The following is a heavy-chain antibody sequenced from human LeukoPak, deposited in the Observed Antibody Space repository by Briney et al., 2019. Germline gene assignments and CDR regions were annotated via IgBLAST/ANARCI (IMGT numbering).Heavy chain of an antibody. D-gene: IGHD6-13*01. J-gene: IGHJ4*02. Sequence: GGSLRLSCAASGFTFSRYAMSWVRQALGKGLEWVTAISGASETIYYADSVRGRFTISRDNSKNTLYLQMNSLRADDTALYYCAKHPPGIAAAGLVQIDYWGQGTLVTVSS. CDR1: GFTFSRYA. CDR2: ISGASETI. CDR3: AKHPPGIAAAGLVQIDY. V-gene: IGHV3-23*01.